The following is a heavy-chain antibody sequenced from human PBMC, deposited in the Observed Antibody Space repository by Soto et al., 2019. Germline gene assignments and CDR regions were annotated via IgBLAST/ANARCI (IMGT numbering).Heavy chain of an antibody. J-gene: IGHJ6*02. CDR3: ARAGIAAAGTGYYYYGMDV. CDR1: GGTFSSYA. V-gene: IGHV1-69*01. CDR2: IIPIFGTA. D-gene: IGHD6-13*01. Sequence: QVQLVQSGAEVKKPGSSVKVSCKASGGTFSSYAISWVRQAPGQGLEWMGGIIPIFGTANYAQKFQGRVTITADESTSTAYMELSSLRSEDTAVYYCARAGIAAAGTGYYYYGMDVWGQGTTVTVSS.